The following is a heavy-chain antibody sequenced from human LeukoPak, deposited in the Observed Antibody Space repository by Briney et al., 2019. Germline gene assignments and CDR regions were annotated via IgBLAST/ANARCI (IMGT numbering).Heavy chain of an antibody. J-gene: IGHJ4*02. D-gene: IGHD6-13*01. CDR1: GFTFSSYW. Sequence: GGSLRLSCAASGFTFSSYWMSWVRQAPGKGLEWVANIKQDGSEKYYVDSVKGRFTISRDNAKNSLYLQMNSLRAEDTAVYFCAREMPGIAAAGDYWGQGTLVTVSS. CDR2: IKQDGSEK. CDR3: AREMPGIAAAGDY. V-gene: IGHV3-7*01.